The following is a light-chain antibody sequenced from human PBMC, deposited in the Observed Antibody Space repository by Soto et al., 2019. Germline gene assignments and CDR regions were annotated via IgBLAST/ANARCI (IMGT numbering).Light chain of an antibody. CDR1: SSDVGCYNC. Sequence: QSALTQPPSASGSPGQSVTISCTGTSSDVGCYNCVSWYQQHPGKAPKLMISEVSKRPSGVSDRFSGSKSGNTASLTVSGLQAEDEADYYCCSFAGSNNLVFGGGTKVTVL. V-gene: IGLV2-8*01. J-gene: IGLJ2*01. CDR2: EVS. CDR3: CSFAGSNNLV.